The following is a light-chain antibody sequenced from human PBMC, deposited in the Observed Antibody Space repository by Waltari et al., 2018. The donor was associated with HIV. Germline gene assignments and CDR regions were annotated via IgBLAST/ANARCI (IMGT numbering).Light chain of an antibody. Sequence: EKVMTQSPATLSVSPGERATLSCRASQTINNNLAWYQQKPGQAPQLLIYGASTRAAGVPARFRGSGSGTEFTLTITSLQSEDLAIYYCQQYNNWPQTFGQGTKVEIK. CDR1: QTINNN. CDR3: QQYNNWPQT. V-gene: IGKV3-15*01. J-gene: IGKJ2*01. CDR2: GAS.